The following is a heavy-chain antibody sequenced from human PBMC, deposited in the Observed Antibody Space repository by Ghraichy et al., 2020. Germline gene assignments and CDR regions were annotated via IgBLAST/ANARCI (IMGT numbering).Heavy chain of an antibody. CDR2: INPSNGNT. D-gene: IGHD2-15*01. J-gene: IGHJ4*02. CDR1: GYTFTEDLS. CDR3: ARDYCGGGRCYFPDY. V-gene: IGHV1-18*04. Sequence: ASVKVSCKASGYTFTEDLSITWVRQVPGQGLQWMGWINPSNGNTIYAQNLRDRLTMTIDTCTRTAYMELRGLRSDDTAVYFCARDYCGGGRCYFPDYWGQGTLVTVSS.